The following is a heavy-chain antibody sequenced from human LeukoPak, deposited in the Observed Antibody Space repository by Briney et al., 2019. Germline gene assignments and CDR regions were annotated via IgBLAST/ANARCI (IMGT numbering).Heavy chain of an antibody. CDR1: GFTFDDYA. V-gene: IGHV3-9*01. D-gene: IGHD6-19*01. Sequence: GGSLRLSCAASGFTFDDYAMHWVRQAPGKGLEWVSGISWNSGSIGYADSVKGRFTISRDNAKNSLYLQMNSLRAEDTALYYCAKDGGAVAGNIPWDLWGRGTLVTVSS. J-gene: IGHJ2*01. CDR3: AKDGGAVAGNIPWDL. CDR2: ISWNSGSI.